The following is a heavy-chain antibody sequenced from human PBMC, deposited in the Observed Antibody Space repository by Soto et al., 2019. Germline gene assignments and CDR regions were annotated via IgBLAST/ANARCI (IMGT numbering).Heavy chain of an antibody. V-gene: IGHV3-23*01. CDR3: ARGASTFDY. J-gene: IGHJ4*02. D-gene: IGHD2-2*01. Sequence: EVQLLESGGGVAQPGGSLRLSCAASGFTFSNSAMSWVRQAPGKGLEWVSTIXXXSGDTSYADPVKGRFIVSRDDSRTXXXXXXXXXXXXXXXXXXCARGASTFDYWGQGRPVIVSS. CDR2: IXXXSGDT. CDR1: GFTFSNSA.